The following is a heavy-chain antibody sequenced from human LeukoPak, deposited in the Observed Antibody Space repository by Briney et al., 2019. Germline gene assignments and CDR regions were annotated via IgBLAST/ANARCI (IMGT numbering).Heavy chain of an antibody. CDR2: IYPGDSDT. Sequence: GESLKISCQGSGYNFPIYWIGWVRQMPGKGLEWMGIIYPGDSDTRYSPSFQGQVTISADKSVTTAYLQWSSLKASDSAIYYCARIPHWGQGTLVTVSS. CDR1: GYNFPIYW. D-gene: IGHD2-21*01. CDR3: ARIPH. V-gene: IGHV5-51*01. J-gene: IGHJ4*02.